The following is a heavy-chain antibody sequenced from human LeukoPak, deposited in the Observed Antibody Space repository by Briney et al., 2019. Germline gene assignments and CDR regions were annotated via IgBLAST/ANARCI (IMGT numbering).Heavy chain of an antibody. D-gene: IGHD6-19*01. V-gene: IGHV3-30*02. CDR3: ARDHSSGWYGPRAHFDY. CDR1: GFTFSSYG. CDR2: IRYDGSNK. Sequence: PGGSLRLSCAASGFTFSSYGMHWVRQAPGKGLEWVAFIRYDGSNKYYADSVKGRFTISRDNSKNTLYLQMNSLRADDTAVYYCARDHSSGWYGPRAHFDYWGQGTLVTVSS. J-gene: IGHJ4*02.